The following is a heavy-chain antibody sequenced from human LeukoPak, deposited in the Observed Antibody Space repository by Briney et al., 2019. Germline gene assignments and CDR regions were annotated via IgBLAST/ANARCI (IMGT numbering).Heavy chain of an antibody. Sequence: GGSLRLSCAASGYTFSSYAMSWVRQAPGKGLEWVSAISGSGGSTYYADSVKGRFTISRDNSKNTLYLQMNSLRAEDTAVYYCAKAGNGWYSYFDYWGQGTLVTVSS. CDR3: AKAGNGWYSYFDY. D-gene: IGHD6-19*01. J-gene: IGHJ4*02. V-gene: IGHV3-23*01. CDR1: GYTFSSYA. CDR2: ISGSGGST.